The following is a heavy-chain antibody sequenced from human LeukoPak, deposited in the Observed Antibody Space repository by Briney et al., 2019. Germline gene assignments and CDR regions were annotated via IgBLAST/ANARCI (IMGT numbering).Heavy chain of an antibody. CDR1: GGSFSGYY. Sequence: SETLSLTRAVYGGSFSGYYWSWIRQPPGKGLEWIGEINHSGSTNYNPSLKSRVTISVDTSKNQFSLKLSSVTAADTAVYYCARDGSYYYGSGSYPNYYYYYGMDVWGQGTTVTVSS. D-gene: IGHD3-10*01. J-gene: IGHJ6*02. CDR3: ARDGSYYYGSGSYPNYYYYYGMDV. CDR2: INHSGST. V-gene: IGHV4-34*01.